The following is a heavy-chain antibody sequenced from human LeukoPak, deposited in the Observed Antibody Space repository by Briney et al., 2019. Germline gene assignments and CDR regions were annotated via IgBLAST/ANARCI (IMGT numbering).Heavy chain of an antibody. J-gene: IGHJ6*02. D-gene: IGHD3-10*01. CDR2: INPSGGST. CDR3: AREVSGDGMDV. V-gene: IGHV1-46*01. CDR1: GYTFTSYY. Sequence: ASVTVSCKASGYTFTSYYMHWVRQAPGQGLEWMGIINPSGGSTSYAQKFQGRVTMTRDTSTSTVYMELSSLRSEDTAVYYCAREVSGDGMDVWGQGTTVTVSS.